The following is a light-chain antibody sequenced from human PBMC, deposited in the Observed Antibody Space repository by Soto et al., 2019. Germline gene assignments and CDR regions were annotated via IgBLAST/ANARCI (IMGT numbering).Light chain of an antibody. Sequence: QSALTQPASVSGSPGQSITISCIGTSNDISPYNYVSWYLHHPGQAPQLLIYDVHNRPSGISARFSGSKSGNTASLTISGLQPEDTALYYCGTWDSSLSAGVFGTGTKLTVL. J-gene: IGLJ1*01. CDR3: GTWDSSLSAGV. CDR1: SNDISPYNY. CDR2: DVH. V-gene: IGLV2-14*01.